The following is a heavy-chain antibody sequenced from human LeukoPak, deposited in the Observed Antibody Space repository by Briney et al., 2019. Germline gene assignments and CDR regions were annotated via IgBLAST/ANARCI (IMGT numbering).Heavy chain of an antibody. V-gene: IGHV4-59*01. CDR2: IYYSGSI. Sequence: SETLSLTCTVSGGSISGYYWSWIRQPPGKGLEWIGYIYYSGSINYNPSLKSRATISVDTSKNQFSLKLSSVTAADTAVYYCARSYRGGSGYPENPAYDYWGQGTLVTVSS. CDR3: ARSYRGGSGYPENPAYDY. D-gene: IGHD3-22*01. CDR1: GGSISGYY. J-gene: IGHJ4*02.